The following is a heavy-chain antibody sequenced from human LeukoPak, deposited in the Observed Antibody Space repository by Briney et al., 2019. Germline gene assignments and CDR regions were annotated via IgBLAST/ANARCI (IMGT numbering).Heavy chain of an antibody. D-gene: IGHD5-18*01. V-gene: IGHV1-46*01. Sequence: ASVKVSCKASGYTFTSYGISWVRQAPGQGLEWMGIINPSGGSTSYAQKFQGRVTMTRDTSTSTVYMELSSLRSEDTAVYYCARGGYSYGSDYWGQGTLVTVSS. J-gene: IGHJ4*02. CDR1: GYTFTSYG. CDR2: INPSGGST. CDR3: ARGGYSYGSDY.